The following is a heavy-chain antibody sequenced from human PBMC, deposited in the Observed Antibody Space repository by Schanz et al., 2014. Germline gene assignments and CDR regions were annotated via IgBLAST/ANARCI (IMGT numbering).Heavy chain of an antibody. Sequence: EVQLVESGGGLVQPGRSLRLSCAASGFTFDDYAMHWVRQAPGKGLEWVSGISWNSGSIGYEDSVKGRFTISRDNAKNSLYLQMNSLRAEDTALYFCVKDIYDCWSGNFEYWGQGTLVTVSS. D-gene: IGHD3-3*01. CDR3: VKDIYDCWSGNFEY. V-gene: IGHV3-9*01. CDR1: GFTFDDYA. J-gene: IGHJ4*02. CDR2: ISWNSGSI.